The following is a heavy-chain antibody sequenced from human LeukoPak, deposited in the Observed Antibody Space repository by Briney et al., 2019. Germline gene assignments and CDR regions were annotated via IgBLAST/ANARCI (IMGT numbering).Heavy chain of an antibody. Sequence: SETLSLTCTVSGGSISSYYWSWIRQPPGKELEWIGYIYTSGSTNYNPSLKSRVTISVDTSKNQFSLKLSSVTAADTAVDYCARHLHDSSGYYYLIWDYWGQGTLVTVSS. CDR1: GGSISSYY. D-gene: IGHD3-22*01. J-gene: IGHJ4*02. CDR2: IYTSGST. V-gene: IGHV4-4*09. CDR3: ARHLHDSSGYYYLIWDY.